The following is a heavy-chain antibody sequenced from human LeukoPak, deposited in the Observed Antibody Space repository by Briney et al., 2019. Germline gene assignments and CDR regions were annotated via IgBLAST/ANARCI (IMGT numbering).Heavy chain of an antibody. D-gene: IGHD5-24*01. CDR2: ISGSGGST. CDR3: ARVRDGYNPTADY. J-gene: IGHJ4*02. V-gene: IGHV3-23*01. CDR1: GFTFSSYA. Sequence: GGSLRLSCAASGFTFSSYAMSWVRQAPGKGLEWVSAISGSGGSTYYADSVKGRFTTSRDNFKNTVHLQMNSLRPEDTAVYYCARVRDGYNPTADYWGQGTLVTVSS.